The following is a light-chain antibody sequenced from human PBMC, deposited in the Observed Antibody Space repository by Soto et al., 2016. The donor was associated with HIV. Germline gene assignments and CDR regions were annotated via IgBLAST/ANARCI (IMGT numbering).Light chain of an antibody. CDR1: QSFSSW. CDR2: QAS. Sequence: DIQMTQSPSTLSASIGDRVTITCRASQSFSSWLAWYQQKPGKAPKLLMSQASILETGVPSRFSGSESGTEFTLTISSLQPEDFATYYCQQYDDYPYTFGQGTKLEIK. V-gene: IGKV1-5*03. J-gene: IGKJ2*01. CDR3: QQYDDYPYT.